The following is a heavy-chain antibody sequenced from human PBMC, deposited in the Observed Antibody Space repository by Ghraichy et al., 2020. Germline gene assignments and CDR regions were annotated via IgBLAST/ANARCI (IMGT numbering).Heavy chain of an antibody. CDR1: GFTFSSYA. CDR3: AKTLNYDFWTTPPYYYMDV. CDR2: ISGSGGST. J-gene: IGHJ6*03. Sequence: GGSLRLSCAASGFTFSSYAMSWVRQAPGKGLEWVSAISGSGGSTYYADSVKGRFTISRDNSKNTLYLQMNSLRAEDTAVYYCAKTLNYDFWTTPPYYYMDVWGKGTTVTVSS. D-gene: IGHD3-3*01. V-gene: IGHV3-23*01.